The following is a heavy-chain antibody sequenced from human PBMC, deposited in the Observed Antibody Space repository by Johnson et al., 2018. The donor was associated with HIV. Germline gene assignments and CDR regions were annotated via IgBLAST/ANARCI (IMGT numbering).Heavy chain of an antibody. Sequence: EVQLVESGGGLVQPGGSLRLSCAASGFTFSSYAMSWVRQAPGKGLEWVSAISGSGGSTYYADSVKGRFTISRDNSKNTLYLQMNSLRDEDTAVYYCAKDFVYYDSSGYYGDVWCQGTIVTVSS. V-gene: IGHV3-23*04. CDR3: AKDFVYYDSSGYYGDV. D-gene: IGHD3-22*01. J-gene: IGHJ3*01. CDR2: ISGSGGST. CDR1: GFTFSSYA.